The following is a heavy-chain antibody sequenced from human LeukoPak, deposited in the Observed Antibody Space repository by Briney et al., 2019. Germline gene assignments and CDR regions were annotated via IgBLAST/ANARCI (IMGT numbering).Heavy chain of an antibody. J-gene: IGHJ4*02. D-gene: IGHD2-2*01. CDR3: AVPINPVVPAATGY. CDR2: ISYDGSNK. V-gene: IGHV3-30-3*01. CDR1: GFTFSSYA. Sequence: PGRSLRLSCAASGFTFSSYAMHWVRQAPGKGLEWVAVISYDGSNKYYADSVKGRFTISRDNSKNTLYLQMNSLRAEDTAVYYCAVPINPVVPAATGYWGQGTLVTVSS.